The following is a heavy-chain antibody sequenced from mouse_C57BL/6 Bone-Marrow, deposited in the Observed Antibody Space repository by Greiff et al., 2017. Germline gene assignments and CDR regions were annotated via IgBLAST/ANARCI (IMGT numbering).Heavy chain of an antibody. V-gene: IGHV3-6*01. CDR3: ARERDGYYGGFAY. Sequence: VQLKESGPGLVKPSQSLSLTCSVTGYSITSGYYWNWIRQFPGNKLEWMGYISYDGSNNYNPSLKNRISITRDTSKNQFFLKLNSMTTEDTATYYCARERDGYYGGFAYWGQGTLVTVSA. CDR1: GYSITSGYY. D-gene: IGHD2-3*01. J-gene: IGHJ3*01. CDR2: ISYDGSN.